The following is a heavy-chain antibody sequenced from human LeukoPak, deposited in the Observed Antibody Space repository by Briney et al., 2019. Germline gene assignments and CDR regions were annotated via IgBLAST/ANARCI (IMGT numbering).Heavy chain of an antibody. CDR1: GGSFSGYY. J-gene: IGHJ4*02. V-gene: IGHV4-34*01. D-gene: IGHD3-10*01. CDR2: INHSGST. Sequence: PSETLSLTCAVYGGSFSGYYWSLIRQPPGKGLEWIGEINHSGSTNYNPSLKSRVTISVDTSKNQFSLKLSSVTAADTAVYYCARGPERELFSPFDYWGQGTLVTVSS. CDR3: ARGPERELFSPFDY.